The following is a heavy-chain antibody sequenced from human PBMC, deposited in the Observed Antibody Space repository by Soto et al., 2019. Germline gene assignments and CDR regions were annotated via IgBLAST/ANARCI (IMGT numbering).Heavy chain of an antibody. J-gene: IGHJ3*02. D-gene: IGHD6-6*01. CDR2: ISDSGSLT. CDR3: ARRTFGSSRSFDI. V-gene: IGHV3-23*01. CDR1: GFAFSSYP. Sequence: GGSLRLSCGASGFAFSSYPMSWVRQAPEKGLEWVAGISDSGSLTYNADSVRGRFTISRDNSKNTLYLQMNSLRAEDTAVYYCARRTFGSSRSFDIWGQGTMVTVSS.